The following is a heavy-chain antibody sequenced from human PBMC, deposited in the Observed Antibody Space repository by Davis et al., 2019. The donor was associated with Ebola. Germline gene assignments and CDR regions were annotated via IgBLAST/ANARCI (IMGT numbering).Heavy chain of an antibody. J-gene: IGHJ3*02. D-gene: IGHD4-23*01. Sequence: GESLKISCAASGFTFSSYAMHWVRQAPGKGLEWVAVIWYDGSNKYYADSVKGRFTISRDNSKNTLYLQMNSLKTEDTAVYYCTRRETVVTGLGISEDDIWGQGTMVTVSS. CDR1: GFTFSSYA. V-gene: IGHV3-33*08. CDR2: IWYDGSNK. CDR3: TRRETVVTGLGISEDDI.